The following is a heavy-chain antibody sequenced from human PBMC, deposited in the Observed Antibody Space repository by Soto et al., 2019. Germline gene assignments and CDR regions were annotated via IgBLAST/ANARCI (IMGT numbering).Heavy chain of an antibody. J-gene: IGHJ4*02. CDR1: GFTFSNYV. Sequence: GGSLRLSCAASGFTFSNYVMSWVRQAPGEGLEWVSSISGDTTYSADSVKGRFTISRDNSKNTLYLQMNSLRAEDTAVYYCAEDLVDYGELFDYWGQGTLVTVSS. V-gene: IGHV3-23*01. CDR3: AEDLVDYGELFDY. CDR2: ISGDTT. D-gene: IGHD4-17*01.